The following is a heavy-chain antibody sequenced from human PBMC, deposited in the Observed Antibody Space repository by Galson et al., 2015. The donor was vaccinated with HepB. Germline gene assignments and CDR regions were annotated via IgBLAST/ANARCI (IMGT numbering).Heavy chain of an antibody. CDR2: IYYSGST. V-gene: IGHV4-39*01. CDR3: ARHTSERGDILTGYYSYFDY. CDR1: GGSISSSSYY. J-gene: IGHJ4*02. D-gene: IGHD3-9*01. Sequence: ETLSLTCTVSGGSISSSSYYWGWIRQPPGKGLEWIGSIYYSGSTYYNPSLKSRVTISVDTSKNQFSLKLSSVTAADTAVYYYARHTSERGDILTGYYSYFDYWGQGTLVTVSS.